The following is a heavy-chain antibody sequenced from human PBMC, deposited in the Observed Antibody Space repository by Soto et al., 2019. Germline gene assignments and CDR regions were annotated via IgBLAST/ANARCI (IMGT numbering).Heavy chain of an antibody. CDR1: GFNFETHD. J-gene: IGHJ5*02. V-gene: IGHV3-13*01. Sequence: EVHLVESGGGMVQTGGSLRLSCVASGFNFETHDMHWVRQVTGKGLEWVAGIGTLFDRFYPDSVKGRFTISIENAKTSVYLQMTKLRTGDTGVYYWARGRSKDFVSSPPPMFDPRGQGTLVTVSS. CDR3: ARGRSKDFVSSPPPMFDP. CDR2: IGTLFDR.